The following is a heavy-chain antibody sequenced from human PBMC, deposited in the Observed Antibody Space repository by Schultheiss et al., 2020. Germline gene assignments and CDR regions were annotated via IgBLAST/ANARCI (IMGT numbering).Heavy chain of an antibody. CDR3: ARGRPAAHQNWCDP. V-gene: IGHV1-69*04. J-gene: IGHJ5*02. CDR2: IIPILGIA. CDR1: GGTFSSYA. D-gene: IGHD2-15*01. Sequence: SVKVSCKASGGTFSSYAISWVRQAPGQGLEWMGRIIPILGIANYAQKFQGRVTITADKSTSTAYMELSSLRSEDTAVYYCARGRPAAHQNWCDPWGQGTLGTVAS.